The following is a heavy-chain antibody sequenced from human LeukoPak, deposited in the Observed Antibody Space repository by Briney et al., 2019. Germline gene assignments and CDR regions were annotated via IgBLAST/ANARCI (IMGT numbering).Heavy chain of an antibody. Sequence: PSETLSLTCAVYGGSFSGYYWSWIRQPPGKGLEWIGEINHSGSTNYNPSLKSRVTISVDTSKNQFSLKLSSVTAADTAVYYCATNAGGYREAPFDYWGQGTLVTVSS. V-gene: IGHV4-34*01. J-gene: IGHJ4*02. CDR3: ATNAGGYREAPFDY. CDR2: INHSGST. CDR1: GGSFSGYY. D-gene: IGHD5-12*01.